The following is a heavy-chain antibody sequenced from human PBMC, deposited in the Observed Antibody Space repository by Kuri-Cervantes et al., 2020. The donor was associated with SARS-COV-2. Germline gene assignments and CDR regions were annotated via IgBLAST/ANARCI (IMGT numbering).Heavy chain of an antibody. CDR3: AKVLVPAAPTKHGYYYGMDV. CDR2: ISGSGGST. J-gene: IGHJ6*02. Sequence: GESLKTSCAASGFTFSSYAMSWVRQAPGKGLEWVSAISGSGGSTYYADSVKGRFTISRDNSKNTLYLQMNSLRAEDTAVYYCAKVLVPAAPTKHGYYYGMDVWGQGTTVTVSS. V-gene: IGHV3-23*01. CDR1: GFTFSSYA. D-gene: IGHD2-2*01.